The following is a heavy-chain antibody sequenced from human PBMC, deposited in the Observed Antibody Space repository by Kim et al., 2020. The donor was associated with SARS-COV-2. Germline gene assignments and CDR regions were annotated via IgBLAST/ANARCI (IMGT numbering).Heavy chain of an antibody. CDR1: GGSISSYY. Sequence: SETLSLTCTVSGGSISSYYWSWIRQPPGKGLEWIGYIYYSGSTNYNPSLKSRVTISVDTSKNQFSLKLSSVTAADTAVYYCARHRWDTVDYWGQGTLVTVSS. V-gene: IGHV4-59*08. CDR2: IYYSGST. J-gene: IGHJ4*02. CDR3: ARHRWDTVDY. D-gene: IGHD5-18*01.